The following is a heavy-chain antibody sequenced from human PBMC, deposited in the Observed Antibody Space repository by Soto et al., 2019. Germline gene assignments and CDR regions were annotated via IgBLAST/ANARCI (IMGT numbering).Heavy chain of an antibody. CDR3: ALETVYCSGGRGYLDGLDV. Sequence: VQLRESGPGLLWPSQTLSLTCTVAGGSVNSGAYYWTWIRRHPGKGLEWLGFLYHSGTTYYNPSLKSRVTISIDQYDDKFSLEVTSATAADTGVYYCALETVYCSGGRGYLDGLDVWGQVTTVTVSS. CDR1: GGSVNSGAYY. J-gene: IGHJ6*02. D-gene: IGHD2-15*01. CDR2: LYHSGTT. V-gene: IGHV4-31*03.